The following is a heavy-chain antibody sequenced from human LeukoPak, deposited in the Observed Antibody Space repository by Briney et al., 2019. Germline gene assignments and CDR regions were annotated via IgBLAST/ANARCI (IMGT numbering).Heavy chain of an antibody. CDR2: IYYSGTVT. D-gene: IGHD3-16*01. CDR1: GDSISRSY. CDR3: ARDSRGGGPDFDY. J-gene: IGHJ4*02. V-gene: IGHV4-59*01. Sequence: NSSETLSLTCIVSGDSISRSYWAWIRQAPGKGLEWIGYIYYSGTVTKYNPFLKSRVTISIDTSRNQFSLKLSSVTAADTAVYYCARDSRGGGPDFDYWGQGTLVTVSS.